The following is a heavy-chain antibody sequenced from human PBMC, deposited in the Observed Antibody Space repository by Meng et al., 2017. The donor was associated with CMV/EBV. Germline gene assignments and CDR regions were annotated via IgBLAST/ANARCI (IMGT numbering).Heavy chain of an antibody. CDR2: ISSSSSYI. Sequence: GESLKISCAASGFTFSSYSMNWVRQAPGKGLEWVSSISSSSSYIYYADSVRGRFTISRDNSKNTLHLQMVSLRAEDTAVYYCARPYCTSPRCWLYYYGLDVWGQGTTVTVSS. CDR1: GFTFSSYS. CDR3: ARPYCTSPRCWLYYYGLDV. J-gene: IGHJ6*02. V-gene: IGHV3-21*01. D-gene: IGHD2-8*01.